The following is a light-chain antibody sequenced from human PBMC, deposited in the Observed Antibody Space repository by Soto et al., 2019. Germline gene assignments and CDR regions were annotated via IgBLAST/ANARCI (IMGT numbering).Light chain of an antibody. CDR2: EVS. CDR3: SSYTASSTVL. CDR1: SSNIGAGYG. J-gene: IGLJ7*01. Sequence: QSVLTQPPSVSGAPGQRVTISCTGSSSNIGAGYGVHWYQQHPGKAPKLMIYEVSNRPSGVSNRFSGSKFGNTASLTISGLRAEDEADYYCSSYTASSTVLFGGGTQLTVL. V-gene: IGLV2-14*01.